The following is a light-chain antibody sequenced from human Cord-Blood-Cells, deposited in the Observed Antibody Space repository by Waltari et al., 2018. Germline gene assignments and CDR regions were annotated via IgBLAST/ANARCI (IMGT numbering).Light chain of an antibody. CDR1: SSYVGGFNY. CDR3: SSDTSSSTLV. CDR2: DVS. V-gene: IGLV2-14*03. J-gene: IGLJ3*02. Sequence: QSALTQPASVSGSPGQSSNIPCTGTSSYVGGFNYVSWYQQHPGKAPKLMIYDVSKRPAGVSNLFSGSKSGNTASLTISGLHAEDEADYYCSSDTSSSTLVFGGGTKLTVL.